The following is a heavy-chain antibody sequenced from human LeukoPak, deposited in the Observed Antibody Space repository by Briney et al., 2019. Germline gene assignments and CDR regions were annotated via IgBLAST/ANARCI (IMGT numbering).Heavy chain of an antibody. V-gene: IGHV4-38-2*01. CDR2: IYHSGCT. J-gene: IGHJ5*02. CDR3: ARGPAAINT. CDR1: GCSISSGYY. Sequence: SETLSLTCAGSGCSISSGYYWGWIRPPPGKGLEWVVSIYHSGCTYHNPPLKTRITISVDTSNNQFSLRLSSVPAAATAVYYCARGPAAINTWGQGTLVTASS. D-gene: IGHD2-2*02.